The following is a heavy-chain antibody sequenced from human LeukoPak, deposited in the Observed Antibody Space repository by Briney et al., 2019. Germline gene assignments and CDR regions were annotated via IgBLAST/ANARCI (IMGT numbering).Heavy chain of an antibody. CDR2: ITNSGTTI. D-gene: IGHD6-13*01. CDR1: GFTFTDYY. Sequence: GGSLRLSCAASGFTFTDYYMSWIRQAPGKGLEWVSYITNSGTTIYYADSVKGRFTISRDNAKNSLYLQMNSLKTEDTAVYYCTTRYSSSWYRNFDYWGQGTLVTVSS. J-gene: IGHJ4*02. CDR3: TTRYSSSWYRNFDY. V-gene: IGHV3-11*01.